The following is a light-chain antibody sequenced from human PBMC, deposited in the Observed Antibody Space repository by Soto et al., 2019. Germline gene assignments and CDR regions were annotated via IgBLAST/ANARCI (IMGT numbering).Light chain of an antibody. J-gene: IGLJ2*01. CDR3: CSHAGSSTAVV. Sequence: QSALTQPASVSGSPGQSITISCTGTSSDVGSYNLVSWYQQHPGKAPKLMIYEGSKRPSGVSNRFSGSKSGNTASLTISGLQAEDEADYYCCSHAGSSTAVVFGGGTKVTVL. CDR1: SSDVGSYNL. CDR2: EGS. V-gene: IGLV2-23*01.